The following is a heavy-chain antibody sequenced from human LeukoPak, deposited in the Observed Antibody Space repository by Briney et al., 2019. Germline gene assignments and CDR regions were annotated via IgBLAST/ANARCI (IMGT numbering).Heavy chain of an antibody. J-gene: IGHJ3*02. CDR2: IYKSRST. D-gene: IGHD3-10*01. V-gene: IGHV4-39*07. Sequence: SETLSLTCTVSGGFITSSSYYWGWIRQPPGKGLEWIGSIYKSRSTYYNPSLKSRVAISLDTSKNQFSLKLSSVTAADTAVYYCARAYYYGSGSYGFDIWGQGTMVTVSS. CDR1: GGFITSSSYY. CDR3: ARAYYYGSGSYGFDI.